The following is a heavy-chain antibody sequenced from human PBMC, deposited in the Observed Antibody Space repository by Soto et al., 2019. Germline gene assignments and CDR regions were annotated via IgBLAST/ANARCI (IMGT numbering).Heavy chain of an antibody. J-gene: IGHJ6*02. CDR3: ARDYGSEPYGMDV. D-gene: IGHD3-10*01. CDR2: ISYDGSNK. CDR1: GFTFSSYA. Sequence: GGSLRLSCAASGFTFSSYAMHWVRQAPGKGLEWVAVISYDGSNKYYADSVKGRFTISRDNSKNTLYLQMNSLRAEDTAVYYCARDYGSEPYGMDVWGQGTTVTVSS. V-gene: IGHV3-30-3*01.